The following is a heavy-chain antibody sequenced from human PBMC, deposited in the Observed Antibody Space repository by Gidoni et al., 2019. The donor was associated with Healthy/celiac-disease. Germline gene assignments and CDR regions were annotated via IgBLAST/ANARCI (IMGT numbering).Heavy chain of an antibody. V-gene: IGHV3-21*01. J-gene: IGHJ4*02. CDR3: ARRRITEYYFDY. Sequence: EVQLLESGGGLVKLGGSLRLSCAVSGFTFSSYSMNWVRQAPGKGLEWVSSISSSNSYIYYADSGKGRFTSSRDNAKNSLYLQRNSLRAEDTAVYYCARRRITEYYFDYWGQGTLVTVSS. CDR2: ISSSNSYI. D-gene: IGHD3-10*01. CDR1: GFTFSSYS.